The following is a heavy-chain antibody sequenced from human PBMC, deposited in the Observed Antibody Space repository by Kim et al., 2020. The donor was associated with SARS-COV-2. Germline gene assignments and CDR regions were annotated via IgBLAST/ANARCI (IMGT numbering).Heavy chain of an antibody. Sequence: DSLKGRFTISRDNAQHALYLQMDSLRAEDTAVYYCARRRGAAAATVGYFDLWGRGSLVTVSS. D-gene: IGHD6-13*01. CDR3: ARRRGAAAATVGYFDL. J-gene: IGHJ2*01. V-gene: IGHV3-21*01.